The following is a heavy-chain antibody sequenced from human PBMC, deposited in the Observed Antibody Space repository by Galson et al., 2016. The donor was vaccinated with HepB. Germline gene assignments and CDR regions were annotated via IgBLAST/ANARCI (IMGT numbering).Heavy chain of an antibody. Sequence: SVKVSCKASGGTFTSYSFSWVRQAPGQGLEWMGGIISFFRTSNSAQTFQGRVTLTADESTSTTYMELSSLRSEDTAVYFCARALGRYCEGERCYSGGRYYQDWGQGNLVIVSS. V-gene: IGHV1-69*13. CDR2: IISFFRTS. D-gene: IGHD2-21*01. CDR3: ARALGRYCEGERCYSGGRYYQD. J-gene: IGHJ1*01. CDR1: GGTFTSYS.